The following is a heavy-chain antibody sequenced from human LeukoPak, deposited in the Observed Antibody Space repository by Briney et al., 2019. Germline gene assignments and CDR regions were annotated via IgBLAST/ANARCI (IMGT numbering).Heavy chain of an antibody. CDR3: ASLWFGESPNDAFDI. CDR2: IYYSGST. J-gene: IGHJ3*02. CDR1: GGSISSGGYY. D-gene: IGHD3-10*01. V-gene: IGHV4-31*03. Sequence: SETLSLTCTVSGGSISSGGYYWSWIRQHPGKGLEWIGYIYYSGSTYYNPSLKRRVTISVDTSKNQFSLKLSSVTAADTAVYYCASLWFGESPNDAFDIWGQGTMVTASS.